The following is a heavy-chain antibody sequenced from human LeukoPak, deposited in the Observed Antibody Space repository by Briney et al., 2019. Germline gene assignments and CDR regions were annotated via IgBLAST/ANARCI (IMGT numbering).Heavy chain of an antibody. J-gene: IGHJ6*03. CDR2: IYPRDSHT. V-gene: IGHV5-51*01. CDR1: GYSFTDYW. Sequence: GESLKISCQASGYSFTDYWIGWVRQMPGKGLECMGIIYPRDSHTIYSPSFQGQVTVSADKSITTAYLQWSSLKASDTAIYYCTRVDFYYYYMDFWGKGTTVSVSS. CDR3: TRVDFYYYYMDF.